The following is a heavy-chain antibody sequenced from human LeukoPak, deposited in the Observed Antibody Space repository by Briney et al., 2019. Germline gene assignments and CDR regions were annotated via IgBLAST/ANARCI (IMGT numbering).Heavy chain of an antibody. Sequence: GASVKVSCKASGYTFTSYYMHWVRQAPGQGLEWMGIINPSGGSTSYAQKFQGRVTMTRDTSTSTVYMELSSLRSEDTAVYYCASPLGYCSSTSCYERPYGMDVWGQGTTVTVSS. CDR3: ASPLGYCSSTSCYERPYGMDV. J-gene: IGHJ6*02. CDR2: INPSGGST. D-gene: IGHD2-2*01. V-gene: IGHV1-46*01. CDR1: GYTFTSYY.